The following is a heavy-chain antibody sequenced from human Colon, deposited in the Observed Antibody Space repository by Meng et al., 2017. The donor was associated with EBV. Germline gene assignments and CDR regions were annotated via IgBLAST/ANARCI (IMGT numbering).Heavy chain of an antibody. CDR2: IYYSGSA. Sequence: QLQLQESGSGLVKPSETLSLTCAVSGGSISSGGYSWHWIRQPPGKGLQWIGYIYYSGSALYNPSRKSRVTLSVDRSKNQFSLNLSSVTAADTAVYYCARGAYFDYGEQGTLGTVAS. V-gene: IGHV4-30-2*01. CDR3: ARGAYFDY. J-gene: IGHJ4*02. CDR1: GGSISSGGYS.